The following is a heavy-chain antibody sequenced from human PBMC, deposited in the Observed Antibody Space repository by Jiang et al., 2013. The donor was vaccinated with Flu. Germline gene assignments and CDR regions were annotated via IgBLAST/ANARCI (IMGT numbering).Heavy chain of an antibody. J-gene: IGHJ4*02. D-gene: IGHD3-16*01. CDR2: TYYRSKWYN. CDR1: GDSVSSNSAA. V-gene: IGHV6-1*01. CDR3: ARVLADTSLAGLDS. Sequence: QTLSLTCAISGDSVSSNSAAWNWIRQSPSRGLEWLGRTYYRSKWYNDYAASVKGRITINPDTSKNQFSLHLTSVTPEDTAVYYCARVLADTSLAGLDSWGQGTLVTVSS.